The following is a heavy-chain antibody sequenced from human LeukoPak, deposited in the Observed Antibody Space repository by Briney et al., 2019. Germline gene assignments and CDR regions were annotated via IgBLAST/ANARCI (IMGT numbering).Heavy chain of an antibody. D-gene: IGHD5-24*01. CDR2: IYTGGSP. CDR3: ARAPYGYNYGYFDY. CDR1: GGSISSGGYY. Sequence: SETLSLTCTVSGGSISSGGYYWSWIRQPAGKGLEWIGRIYTGGSPNYNPSLKSRVTISIDRSKNQFSLKLSSVTAADTAVYYCARAPYGYNYGYFDYWGQGTLVTVSS. V-gene: IGHV4-61*02. J-gene: IGHJ4*02.